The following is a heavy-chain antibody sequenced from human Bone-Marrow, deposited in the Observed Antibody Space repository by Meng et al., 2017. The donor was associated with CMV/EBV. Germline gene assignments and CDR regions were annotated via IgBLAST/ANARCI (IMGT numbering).Heavy chain of an antibody. V-gene: IGHV3-15*01. CDR2: IKSKTDGGTT. Sequence: GESLKISCAASGLTFSNAWMSWVRQAPGKGLEWVGRIKSKTDGGTTDYAAPVKGRFTISRDDSKNTLYLQMNSLKTEDTAVYYCTTDSRQTFCSSTSCYLYYYGMDVWGQGTTVTVSS. D-gene: IGHD2-2*01. J-gene: IGHJ6*02. CDR1: GLTFSNAW. CDR3: TTDSRQTFCSSTSCYLYYYGMDV.